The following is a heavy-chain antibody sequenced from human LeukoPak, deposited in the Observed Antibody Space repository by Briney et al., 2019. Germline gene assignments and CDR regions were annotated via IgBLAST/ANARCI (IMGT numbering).Heavy chain of an antibody. CDR2: IYPGDSKT. Sequence: GESLKISCKGSGYTFASYWIGWVRQMPGKGLEWMGIIYPGDSKTMYSPSFQGQVTISADKSISTAYLQWSSLKAPYTAMYYCARFAYGGDYFPGHYWGQGTLVTVSS. CDR3: ARFAYGGDYFPGHY. CDR1: GYTFASYW. V-gene: IGHV5-51*01. J-gene: IGHJ4*02. D-gene: IGHD2-21*01.